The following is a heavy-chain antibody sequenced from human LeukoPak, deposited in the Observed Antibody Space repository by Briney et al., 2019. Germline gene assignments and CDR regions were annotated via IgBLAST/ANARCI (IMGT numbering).Heavy chain of an antibody. Sequence: SETLSLTCTVSGGSISSGGYYWSWIRQPPGKGLEWIGEINHSGSTSYNPSLKSRVTISVDTSKNQFSLKLSSVTAADTAVYYCARRRGLSRGLYYFDYWGQGTLVTVSS. CDR2: INHSGST. CDR3: ARRRGLSRGLYYFDY. CDR1: GGSISSGGYY. D-gene: IGHD3-10*01. J-gene: IGHJ4*02. V-gene: IGHV4-39*07.